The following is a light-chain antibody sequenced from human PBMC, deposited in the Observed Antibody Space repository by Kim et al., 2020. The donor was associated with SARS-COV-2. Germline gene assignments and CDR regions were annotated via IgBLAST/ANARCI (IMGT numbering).Light chain of an antibody. V-gene: IGLV3-19*01. CDR3: NSRDSSGDRHVV. J-gene: IGLJ2*01. Sequence: GHTVRITCRGDSLRSYYASWYQQKPGQAPLLVIYGNNNRPSGIPDRISGYRSENTATLTITGAQAEDEAGYYCNSRDSSGDRHVVFAGGTQLTVL. CDR1: SLRSYY. CDR2: GNN.